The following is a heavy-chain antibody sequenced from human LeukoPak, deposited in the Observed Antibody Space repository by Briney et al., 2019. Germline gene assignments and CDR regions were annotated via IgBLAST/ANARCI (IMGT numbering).Heavy chain of an antibody. D-gene: IGHD3-3*01. CDR1: GYTFTSYD. CDR3: ARVDRYYDDLIDY. Sequence: GASVKVSCKASGYTFTSYDINWVRQATGQGLEWMGWMNPNSGNTGYAQKFQGRVTMTRNTSISTAYMELSSLRSEDTAVYYCARVDRYYDDLIDYWGQGTLVTVSS. V-gene: IGHV1-8*01. J-gene: IGHJ4*02. CDR2: MNPNSGNT.